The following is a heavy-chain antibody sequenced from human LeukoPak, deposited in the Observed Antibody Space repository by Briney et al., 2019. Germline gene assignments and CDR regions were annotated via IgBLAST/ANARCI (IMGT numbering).Heavy chain of an antibody. CDR3: AGPLRNWGSGSNNWFDP. Sequence: ASVKVSCKASGYKFTDDYMHWVRQAPGQGLEFMGWINPDSGFTNYAQKFKGRVTMTRDTSISTAYLEVRSLTSDDTAVYYCAGPLRNWGSGSNNWFDPWGQGTLVTVSS. D-gene: IGHD3-10*01. CDR1: GYKFTDDY. CDR2: INPDSGFT. J-gene: IGHJ5*02. V-gene: IGHV1-2*02.